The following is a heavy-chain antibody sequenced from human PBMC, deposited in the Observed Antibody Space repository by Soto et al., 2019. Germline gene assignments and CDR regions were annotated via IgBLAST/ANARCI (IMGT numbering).Heavy chain of an antibody. CDR3: ARIRAASSSIWFDP. CDR2: IDWDDDK. V-gene: IGHV2-70*04. J-gene: IGHJ5*02. CDR1: GVSLSTSALA. D-gene: IGHD6-6*01. Sequence: SGPTLVHPTPTLTLTCTVSGVSLSTSALAVTWSSQPPGQALEWLARIDWDDDKFYSAYLKTRLAISKDTSKNQVVLTMTNMDPLDTATYYCARIRAASSSIWFDPWGQGILVTVSS.